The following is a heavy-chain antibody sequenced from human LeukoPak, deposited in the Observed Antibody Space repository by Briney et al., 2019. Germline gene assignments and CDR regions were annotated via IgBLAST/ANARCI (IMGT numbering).Heavy chain of an antibody. CDR3: ARGAARGYDYVWGSYRRTNWFDP. V-gene: IGHV4-59*01. Sequence: SETLSLTCTVSGGSISSYYWSWIRQPPGRGLEWIGYIYYSGSTNYNPSLKSPNYNPSLKSRVTISVDTSKNQFSLKLSSVTAADTAVYYCARGAARGYDYVWGSYRRTNWFDPWGQGTLVTVSS. CDR1: GGSISSYY. D-gene: IGHD3-16*02. J-gene: IGHJ5*02. CDR2: IYYSGSTNYNPSLKSP.